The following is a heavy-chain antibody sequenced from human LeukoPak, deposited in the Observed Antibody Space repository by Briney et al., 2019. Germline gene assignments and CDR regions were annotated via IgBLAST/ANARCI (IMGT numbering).Heavy chain of an antibody. D-gene: IGHD6-19*01. Sequence: GESLKISCKVPGYSFISYWIGWVRQMPGKGLEWMGIIYPGDSDTRYSPSFQGQVTISADKSISTAYLQWSSLKASDTAMYYCARQIAVADYYMDVWGKGTTVTVSS. CDR2: IYPGDSDT. V-gene: IGHV5-51*01. CDR3: ARQIAVADYYMDV. CDR1: GYSFISYW. J-gene: IGHJ6*03.